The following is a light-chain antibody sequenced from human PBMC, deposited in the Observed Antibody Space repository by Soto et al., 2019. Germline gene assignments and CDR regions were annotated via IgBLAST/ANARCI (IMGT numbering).Light chain of an antibody. CDR2: DVS. Sequence: QSVLSQPASVSGSPGQSITISCTGTSSDVGGYNYVSWYQQHPGKAPKLMIYDVSNRPSGVSNRFSGSKSGNTASLTISWLQAEDEADYYCSSYTSSSTHNYVFGTGTKVTLL. CDR1: SSDVGGYNY. V-gene: IGLV2-14*01. J-gene: IGLJ1*01. CDR3: SSYTSSSTHNYV.